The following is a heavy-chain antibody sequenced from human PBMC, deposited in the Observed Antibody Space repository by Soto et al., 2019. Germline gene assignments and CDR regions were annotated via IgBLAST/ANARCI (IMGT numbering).Heavy chain of an antibody. CDR3: ARATSVDAY. J-gene: IGHJ4*02. CDR1: GFAFSGYW. CDR2: IKQDGSEK. Sequence: EVQLVESGGDLVQPGGSLRLSCAASGFAFSGYWMSWVRQAPGKGLEGVANIKQDGSEKYYVDSVKGRFTISRDNANNSLYLQLNSLRVDDTSVYYCARATSVDAYWGQGTLVTVSS. D-gene: IGHD5-12*01. V-gene: IGHV3-7*01.